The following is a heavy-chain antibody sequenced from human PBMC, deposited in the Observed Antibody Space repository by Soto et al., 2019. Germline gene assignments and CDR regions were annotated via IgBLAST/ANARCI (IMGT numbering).Heavy chain of an antibody. CDR1: GGSTDSLY. Sequence: SETLSLTCTVSGGSTDSLYWSWVRQPPGKGLEWIGYVSYSGSTTYNPSLKSRVTVSIDTSKNQFSLKLTSLTAADTAVYYCARQGYYDLLSGYYLFDYWGQGILVTVS. CDR3: ARQGYYDLLSGYYLFDY. CDR2: VSYSGST. D-gene: IGHD3-3*01. J-gene: IGHJ4*02. V-gene: IGHV4-59*08.